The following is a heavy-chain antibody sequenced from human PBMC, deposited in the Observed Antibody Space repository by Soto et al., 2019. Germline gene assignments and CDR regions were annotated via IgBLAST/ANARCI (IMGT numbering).Heavy chain of an antibody. CDR2: ISYDGSNK. Sequence: GGSLRLSCAASGFTFSSYAMSWVRQAPGKGLEWVAVISYDGSNKYYADSVKGRFTISRDNSKNTLYLQMNSLRAEDTAVYYCARAGYDSSGYSHDAFDIWGQGTMVTVSS. J-gene: IGHJ3*02. D-gene: IGHD3-22*01. CDR1: GFTFSSYA. CDR3: ARAGYDSSGYSHDAFDI. V-gene: IGHV3-30-3*01.